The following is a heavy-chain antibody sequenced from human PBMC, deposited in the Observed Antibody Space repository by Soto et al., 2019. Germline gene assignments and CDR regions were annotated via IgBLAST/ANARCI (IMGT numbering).Heavy chain of an antibody. V-gene: IGHV3-53*01. CDR3: ARVREYFDY. J-gene: IGHJ4*02. CDR1: GFTVVSNY. CDR2: IYSGGST. Sequence: PWGSLRLSCAASGFTVVSNYISCVRQAPWKWLEWVSVIYSGGSTYYADSVKGRFTISRDNSKNTLYLQMNSLRAEDTAVYYCARVREYFDYWGQGTLVTVSS.